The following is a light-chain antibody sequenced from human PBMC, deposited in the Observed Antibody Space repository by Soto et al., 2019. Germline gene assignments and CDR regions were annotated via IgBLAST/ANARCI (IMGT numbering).Light chain of an antibody. CDR1: RSVSSY. V-gene: IGKV3-11*01. CDR2: DAY. CDR3: QPRSNWPLT. J-gene: IGKJ5*01. Sequence: EIVLTQSPATLSLSPGESATLSCRASRSVSSYLAWYQQKPGQAPRLLIYDAYNRPTDITARFSGSGSGTDFTLTISSLEPEDFAVYYCQPRSNWPLTVGPGTRLEIK.